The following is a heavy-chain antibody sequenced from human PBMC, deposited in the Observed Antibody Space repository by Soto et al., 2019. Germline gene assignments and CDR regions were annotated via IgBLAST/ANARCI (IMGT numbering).Heavy chain of an antibody. V-gene: IGHV1-18*01. D-gene: IGHD3-22*01. J-gene: IGHJ3*02. Sequence: QVQLVQSGGEVKKPGASVKVSCKASGYTFTTYGISWVRQAPGQGLEWMGWISAYNGNTSYAQRLQGRVTMTTDTSTSTAYMELRSLRSDDTAVYYCARVFFRLFAFDIWGQGTMVTVSS. CDR1: GYTFTTYG. CDR3: ARVFFRLFAFDI. CDR2: ISAYNGNT.